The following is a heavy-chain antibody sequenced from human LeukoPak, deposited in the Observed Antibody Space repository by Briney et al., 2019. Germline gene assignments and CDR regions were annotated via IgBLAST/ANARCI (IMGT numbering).Heavy chain of an antibody. V-gene: IGHV3-53*01. CDR1: GFTVSSNY. D-gene: IGHD5-24*01. CDR3: ARVSGLEMATLRY. CDR2: IYSGGST. J-gene: IGHJ4*02. Sequence: GGSLRLSCAASGFTVSSNYMSWVRQAPGKGLEWVSVIYSGGSTYYADSAKGRFTISRDNSKNTLYLQMNSLRAEDTAVYYCARVSGLEMATLRYWGQGTLVTVSS.